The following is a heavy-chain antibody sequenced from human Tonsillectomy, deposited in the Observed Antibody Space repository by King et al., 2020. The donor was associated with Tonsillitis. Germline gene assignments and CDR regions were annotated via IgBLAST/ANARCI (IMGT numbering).Heavy chain of an antibody. J-gene: IGHJ2*01. CDR1: GGSISSDY. V-gene: IGHV4-59*01. D-gene: IGHD2-2*03. CDR2: IHYSGST. Sequence: VQLQESGPGLVKPSETLSLTCTVSGGSISSDYWSWIRQPPGKGLEWIGYIHYSGSTNYNPSLKSRVTISVDTSKNQFSLKLSSVTAADTAVYYCARGPGYCISTSCSPWNWYFDLWGRGTLVTVSS. CDR3: ARGPGYCISTSCSPWNWYFDL.